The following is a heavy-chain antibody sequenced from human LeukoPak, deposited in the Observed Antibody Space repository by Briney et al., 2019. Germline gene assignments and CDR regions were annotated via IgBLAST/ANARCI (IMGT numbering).Heavy chain of an antibody. CDR1: SGSISSYY. V-gene: IGHV4-59*01. J-gene: IGHJ5*02. CDR2: IYYSGST. Sequence: SETLSLTCTVSSGSISSYYWSWIRHPQGKGLGWIGYIYYSGSTNYNPSLKSRVTISVDTSKNQFSLKLSSVTAADTAVYYCARDEKQGFDPWGQGTLVTVSS. CDR3: ARDEKQGFDP.